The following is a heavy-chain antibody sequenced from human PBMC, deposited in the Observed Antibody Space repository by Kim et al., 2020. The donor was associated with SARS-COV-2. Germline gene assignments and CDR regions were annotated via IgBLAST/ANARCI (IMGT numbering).Heavy chain of an antibody. V-gene: IGHV2-5*02. CDR1: GFSLSTSGVG. D-gene: IGHD4-17*01. CDR2: IYWDDDK. Sequence: SGPTLVKPTQTLTLTCTFSGFSLSTSGVGVGWIRQPPGKALEWLALIYWDDDKRYSPSLKSRLTITKDTSKNQVVLTMTNMDPVDTATYYCAHRRPGDDYGDYFDYWGQGTLVTVSS. CDR3: AHRRPGDDYGDYFDY. J-gene: IGHJ4*02.